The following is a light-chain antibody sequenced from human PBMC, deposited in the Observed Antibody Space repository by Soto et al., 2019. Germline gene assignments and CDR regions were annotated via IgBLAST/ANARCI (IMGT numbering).Light chain of an antibody. Sequence: EIVLTQSPATLSLSPGDRATLSCGASQSVRSSYVAWYQQKAGLAPRLLIYDGSSRASGIPDRFSGSGSGTXFTLTIGRLEPEDFALYYCQQYDNSAPLSFGGGTKVEMK. CDR2: DGS. CDR3: QQYDNSAPLS. CDR1: QSVRSSY. J-gene: IGKJ4*01. V-gene: IGKV3D-20*01.